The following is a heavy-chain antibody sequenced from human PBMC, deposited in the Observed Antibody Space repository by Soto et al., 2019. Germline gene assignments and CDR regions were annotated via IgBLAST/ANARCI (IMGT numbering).Heavy chain of an antibody. CDR2: IYYSGST. J-gene: IGHJ6*03. D-gene: IGHD6-13*01. Sequence: PSETLSLTCTVSGGSISSSSYYWGWIRQPPGKGLEWIGSIYYSGSTYYNPSLKSRVTISVDTSKNQFSLKLSSVTAADTAVYYCARDGRIAAGGDLYYYYYMDVWGKANTVTVSS. CDR1: GGSISSSSYY. CDR3: ARDGRIAAGGDLYYYYYMDV. V-gene: IGHV4-39*07.